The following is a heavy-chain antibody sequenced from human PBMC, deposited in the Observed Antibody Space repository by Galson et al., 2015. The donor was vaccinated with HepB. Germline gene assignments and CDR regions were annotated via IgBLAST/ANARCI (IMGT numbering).Heavy chain of an antibody. Sequence: QSGAEVKKPGESLKISCKASGYSFSTYGISWVRQAPGQGLEWMGWISAYNGNTNYAQKFQGRVTMTADTSTSTAYMELRSLRSDDTAMYYCARGEAGIVVVPAALDVFDIWGQGTMVTVSS. CDR1: GYSFSTYG. J-gene: IGHJ3*02. D-gene: IGHD2-2*01. CDR3: ARGEAGIVVVPAALDVFDI. CDR2: ISAYNGNT. V-gene: IGHV1-18*04.